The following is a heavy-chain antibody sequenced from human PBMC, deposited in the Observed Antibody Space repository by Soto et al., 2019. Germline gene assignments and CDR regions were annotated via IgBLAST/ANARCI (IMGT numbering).Heavy chain of an antibody. CDR3: ARDSTARLAWFDP. Sequence: GASVKVSCKASGYTFTTYDITWVRQAPGQGLEWMGWISGYSGNTKYAQRLQGRVTMTTETSTSTAYMELRSLRSDDTAVYYFARDSTARLAWFDPWGQGTLVTVSS. CDR1: GYTFTTYD. CDR2: ISGYSGNT. J-gene: IGHJ5*02. D-gene: IGHD6-6*01. V-gene: IGHV1-18*04.